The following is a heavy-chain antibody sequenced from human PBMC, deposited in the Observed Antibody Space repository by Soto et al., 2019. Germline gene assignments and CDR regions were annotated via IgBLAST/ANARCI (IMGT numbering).Heavy chain of an antibody. CDR3: ARGGGSAYVTPPISNWFDP. D-gene: IGHD3-22*01. V-gene: IGHV1-69*06. J-gene: IGHJ5*02. Sequence: QVQLVQSGAEVQKPGSSVKVSCKASGGTFSTYAISWVRQAPGQGLEWMGGIIPIFGPANYAQKFQGRVTITADKSTSTAYMELSSLRSEDTAVYYCARGGGSAYVTPPISNWFDPWGQGTLVTVSS. CDR2: IIPIFGPA. CDR1: GGTFSTYA.